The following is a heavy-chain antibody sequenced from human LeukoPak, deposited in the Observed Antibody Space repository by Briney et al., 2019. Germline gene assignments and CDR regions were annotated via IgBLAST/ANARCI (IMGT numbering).Heavy chain of an antibody. V-gene: IGHV4-61*01. D-gene: IGHD6-13*01. Sequence: SETLSLTCTVSGGSVSSGSYYWSWIRQPPGKGLEWIGYIYYSGSTNYNPSLKSRVTISVDTSKNQFSLKLSSVTAADTAVYYCAREVAAAWSYYYYVDVWGKGTTVTVSS. CDR2: IYYSGST. CDR3: AREVAAAWSYYYYVDV. CDR1: GGSVSSGSYY. J-gene: IGHJ6*03.